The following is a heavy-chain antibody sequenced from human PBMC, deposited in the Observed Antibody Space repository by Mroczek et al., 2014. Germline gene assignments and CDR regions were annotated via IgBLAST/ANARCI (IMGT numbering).Heavy chain of an antibody. V-gene: IGHV4-61*02. CDR2: IYTSGST. CDR3: ARGYYDSSGYLDFDY. J-gene: IGHJ4*02. Sequence: VQLVESGPGLVKPSQTLSLTCTVSGGSISSGSYYWSWIRQPAGKGLEWIGRIYTSGSTNYNPSLKSRVTMSVDTSKNQFSLKLSSVTAADTAVYYCARGYYDSSGYLDFDYWGQGTLVTVSS. CDR1: GGSISSGSYY. D-gene: IGHD3-22*01.